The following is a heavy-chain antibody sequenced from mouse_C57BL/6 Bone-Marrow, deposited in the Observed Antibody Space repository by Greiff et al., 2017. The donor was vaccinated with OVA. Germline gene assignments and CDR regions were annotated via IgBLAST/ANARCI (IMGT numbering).Heavy chain of an antibody. CDR1: GFSLTSNG. V-gene: IGHV2-9*01. D-gene: IGHD2-4*01. CDR2: IWGGGST. Sequence: QVQLQQSGPGLVAPSQSLSLTCTVSGFSLTSNGVDWVRQPPGKGLELLGVIWGGGSTHSNSTLMSRLSISKDNSKSQVFLKMNSLQTDDTAMYYCAKHRGNDYDVDYWGQGTTLTVSS. CDR3: AKHRGNDYDVDY. J-gene: IGHJ2*01.